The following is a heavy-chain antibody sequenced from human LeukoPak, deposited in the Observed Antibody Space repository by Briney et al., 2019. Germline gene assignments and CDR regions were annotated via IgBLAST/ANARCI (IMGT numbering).Heavy chain of an antibody. J-gene: IGHJ3*01. Sequence: SETLSLTCAVSGFSINIGYSWGWIRQSPGKGLEWIGNICLTGTTYYNPSLRSRVTISRDTSKNQFSLRLNSVTAADTAVYYCARFDHVWETHGMDAFDLWGQGTMVTVSS. CDR2: ICLTGTT. CDR1: GFSINIGYS. V-gene: IGHV4-38-2*01. D-gene: IGHD3-16*01. CDR3: ARFDHVWETHGMDAFDL.